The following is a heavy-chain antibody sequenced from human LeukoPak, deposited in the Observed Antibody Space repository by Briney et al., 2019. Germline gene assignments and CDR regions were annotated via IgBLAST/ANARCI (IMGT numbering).Heavy chain of an antibody. CDR3: ARSKPIMSYMDV. CDR1: EYTFTSYD. V-gene: IGHV1-8*03. J-gene: IGHJ6*03. Sequence: ASVKVSCKASEYTFTSYDINWVRQATGQGLEWMGWMNPNSGNTGYAQKFQGRVTITRNTSISTAYMELSSLRSEDTAVYYCARSKPIMSYMDVWGKGTTVTVSS. CDR2: MNPNSGNT.